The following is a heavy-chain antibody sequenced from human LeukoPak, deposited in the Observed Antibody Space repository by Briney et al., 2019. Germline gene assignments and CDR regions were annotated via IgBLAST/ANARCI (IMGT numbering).Heavy chain of an antibody. J-gene: IGHJ4*02. V-gene: IGHV4-59*01. CDR1: GGSISSYY. Sequence: SETLSLTCNVSGGSISSYYWSWIRQSPGKGLEWIGYIYYSGITNYNPSLNSRVTISVDTSRKEFFLKMNSVTAADTAVYYCARSDSSGYYSEYWGQGTLVTVSS. D-gene: IGHD3-22*01. CDR2: IYYSGIT. CDR3: ARSDSSGYYSEY.